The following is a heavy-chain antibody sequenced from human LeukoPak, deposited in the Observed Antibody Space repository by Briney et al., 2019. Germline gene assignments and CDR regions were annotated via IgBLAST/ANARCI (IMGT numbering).Heavy chain of an antibody. V-gene: IGHV1-8*01. CDR3: ARGPSLMVRGVISFFDY. CDR1: GYTFTSYD. J-gene: IGHJ4*02. D-gene: IGHD3-10*01. CDR2: MNPNSGNT. Sequence: ASVKVSCKASGYTFTSYDINWVRQATGQGLEWMGWMNPNSGNTDYAQKFQGRVTMTRDTSISTAYMELSRLRSDDTAVYYCARGPSLMVRGVISFFDYWGQGTLVTVSS.